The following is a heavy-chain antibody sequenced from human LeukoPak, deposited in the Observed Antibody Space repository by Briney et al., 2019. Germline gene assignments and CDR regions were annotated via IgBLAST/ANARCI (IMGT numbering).Heavy chain of an antibody. D-gene: IGHD5-18*01. Sequence: GGSLRLSCAASGFTFSSYAMHWVRQAPGKGLEWVAVISYDGSNKYYADSVEGRFTISRDNSKNTLYLQMNSLRAEDTAVYYCARGVYSYGYIGGFFDYWGQGTLVTVSS. CDR1: GFTFSSYA. CDR3: ARGVYSYGYIGGFFDY. J-gene: IGHJ4*02. V-gene: IGHV3-30-3*01. CDR2: ISYDGSNK.